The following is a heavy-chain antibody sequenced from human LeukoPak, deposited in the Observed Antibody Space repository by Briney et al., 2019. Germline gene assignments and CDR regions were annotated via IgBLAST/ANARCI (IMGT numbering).Heavy chain of an antibody. V-gene: IGHV3-64D*06. D-gene: IGHD1-1*01. CDR3: MICPRQQLRDY. CDR1: GFTFSSYA. CDR2: ITSNGGST. Sequence: PGGSLRLSCSASGFTFSSYAMHWVRQAPGKGLEYVSAITSNGGSTYYADSVRGRFTISRDNSKNTVYLQMSSLRAEDTAVYYCMICPRQQLRDYWGQGTLVTVSS. J-gene: IGHJ4*02.